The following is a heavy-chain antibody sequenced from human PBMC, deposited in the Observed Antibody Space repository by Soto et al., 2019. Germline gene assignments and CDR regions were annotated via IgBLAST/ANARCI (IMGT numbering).Heavy chain of an antibody. V-gene: IGHV3-73*01. CDR1: GFTFSGSA. Sequence: EVQLVESGGGLVQPGGSLKLSCAASGFTFSGSAMHWVRQASGKGLEWVGRIRSKGNNYATAYGASLKGRFTISRDDSKNTAYLQMNSLHTEDTAVYYCSRQASDFWSGKPQYYMDVWGKVTTVTVSS. J-gene: IGHJ6*03. D-gene: IGHD3-3*01. CDR3: SRQASDFWSGKPQYYMDV. CDR2: IRSKGNNYAT.